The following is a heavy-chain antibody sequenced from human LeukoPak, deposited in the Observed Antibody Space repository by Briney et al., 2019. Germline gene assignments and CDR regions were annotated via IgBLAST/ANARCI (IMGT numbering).Heavy chain of an antibody. CDR1: GGSISSSSYY. D-gene: IGHD2-21*02. CDR2: IYYSGST. Sequence: SETLSLTCTVSGGSISSSSYYWGWIRQPPGKGLEWIGSIYYSGSTYYNPSLKSRVTISVDTAKNLFSLKLSSVTAADTAVYYCARALLCGGDCYPPYYFDYWGQGTLVSVSS. V-gene: IGHV4-39*01. J-gene: IGHJ4*02. CDR3: ARALLCGGDCYPPYYFDY.